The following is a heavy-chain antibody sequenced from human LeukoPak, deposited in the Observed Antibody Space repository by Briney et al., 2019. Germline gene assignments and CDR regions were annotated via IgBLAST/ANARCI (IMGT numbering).Heavy chain of an antibody. D-gene: IGHD6-19*01. Sequence: GGSLRPSCAASGFAFSSQAMGWVRQAPGKGLEWVSVISDSGSITYYADSVKGRFTISRDNSKNTLFLQMNSLRAGDTAVYYCAKDARRTSGWYFFDYWGQGTLVTVSS. J-gene: IGHJ4*02. CDR1: GFAFSSQA. CDR3: AKDARRTSGWYFFDY. V-gene: IGHV3-23*01. CDR2: ISDSGSIT.